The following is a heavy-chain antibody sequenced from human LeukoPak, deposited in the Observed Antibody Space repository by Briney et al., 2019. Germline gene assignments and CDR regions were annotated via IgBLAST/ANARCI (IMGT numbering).Heavy chain of an antibody. CDR3: ARDPPDY. CDR2: ISGGSGYI. V-gene: IGHV3-21*01. J-gene: IGHJ4*02. CDR1: GFTFDSYS. Sequence: PGGSLRLSCAGSGFTFDSYSMNWVRQAPGKGLEWVSSISGGSGYIYYADSVKGRFTISRDNAKNSLYLQMNSLRAEDTGVYYCARDPPDYWGQGILVTVSS.